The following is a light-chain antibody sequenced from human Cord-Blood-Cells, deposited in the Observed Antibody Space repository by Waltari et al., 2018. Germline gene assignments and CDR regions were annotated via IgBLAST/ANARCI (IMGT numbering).Light chain of an antibody. CDR3: AAWDDSLSGYV. Sequence: QSVLTHPPSASGAPGQTVTIASSGSSSNIRSHYIYWYQPLPRTAPKLHIHRNKQRPSGVPDRFTGSKSGTSASMAISGIRSEDEADYYCAAWDDSLSGYVFGTGTKVTVL. CDR1: SSNIRSHY. V-gene: IGLV1-47*01. CDR2: RNK. J-gene: IGLJ1*01.